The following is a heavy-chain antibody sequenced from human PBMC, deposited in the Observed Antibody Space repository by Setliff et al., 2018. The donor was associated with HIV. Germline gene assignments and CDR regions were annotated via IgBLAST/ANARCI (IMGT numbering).Heavy chain of an antibody. J-gene: IGHJ3*01. CDR2: IYVGDSDV. V-gene: IGHV5-51*01. CDR3: ARRYKYYYATTGCTFDL. Sequence: GESLKISCAGSGFNMAAYWIAWVRQMPGEGLEWMGIIYVGDSDVRYGPSFQGQVTISADNSISTAYLEWSSLKASDTAMYYCARRYKYYYATTGCTFDLWGQGTMVTVSS. D-gene: IGHD3-10*01. CDR1: GFNMAAYW.